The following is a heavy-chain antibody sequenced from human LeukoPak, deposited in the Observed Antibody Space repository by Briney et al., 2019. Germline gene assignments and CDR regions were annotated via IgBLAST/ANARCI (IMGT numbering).Heavy chain of an antibody. V-gene: IGHV4-34*01. D-gene: IGHD2-15*01. CDR3: ARRYCSGGSCYSGGNWFDP. CDR1: GGSFSGYY. J-gene: IGHJ5*02. CDR2: INHSGST. Sequence: SETLSLTCAVYGGSFSGYYWSWIRQPPGKGLEWIGEINHSGSTNYNPSLKRRVTISVDTSNNQFSLKLSSVTAADTAVYYCARRYCSGGSCYSGGNWFDPWGQGTLVTVSS.